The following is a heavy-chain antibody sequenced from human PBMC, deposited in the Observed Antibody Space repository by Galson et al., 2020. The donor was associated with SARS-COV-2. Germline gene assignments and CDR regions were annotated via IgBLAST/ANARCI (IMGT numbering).Heavy chain of an antibody. Sequence: GGSLRLSCAASGFTFSSYAMSWVRQAPGKGLEWVSAISGSGGSTYYADSVKGRFTISRDNSKNTLYLQMNSLRAEDTAVYYCAKIFTMVRGTRGWFDPWGQGTLVTVSS. V-gene: IGHV3-23*01. D-gene: IGHD3-10*01. CDR1: GFTFSSYA. CDR3: AKIFTMVRGTRGWFDP. J-gene: IGHJ5*02. CDR2: ISGSGGST.